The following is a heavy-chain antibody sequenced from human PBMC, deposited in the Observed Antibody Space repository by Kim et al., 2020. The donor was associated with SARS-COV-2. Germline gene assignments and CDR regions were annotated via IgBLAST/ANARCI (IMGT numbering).Heavy chain of an antibody. Sequence: SVKVSCKASGGTFSSYAISWVRQAPGQGLEWMGRIIPILGIANYAQKFQGRVTITADKSTSTAYMELSSLRSEDTAVYYCARAPNYDFLGLLDWGQGTLVTVSS. CDR1: GGTFSSYA. J-gene: IGHJ4*02. D-gene: IGHD3-3*01. CDR2: IIPILGIA. CDR3: ARAPNYDFLGLLD. V-gene: IGHV1-69*04.